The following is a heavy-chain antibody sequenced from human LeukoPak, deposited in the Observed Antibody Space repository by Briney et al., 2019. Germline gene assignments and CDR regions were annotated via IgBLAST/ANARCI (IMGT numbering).Heavy chain of an antibody. CDR1: GYTFTSYD. D-gene: IGHD3-9*01. CDR2: MNPNSGDT. V-gene: IGHV1-8*01. Sequence: WASVKVSCKASGYTFTSYDINWVRQATGQGLEWMGWMNPNSGDTGYAQNFQGRVTMTRDTSISTAYMELSSLRSEDTAVYYCAAVFSDILTGYYFDYWGQGTLATVSS. J-gene: IGHJ4*02. CDR3: AAVFSDILTGYYFDY.